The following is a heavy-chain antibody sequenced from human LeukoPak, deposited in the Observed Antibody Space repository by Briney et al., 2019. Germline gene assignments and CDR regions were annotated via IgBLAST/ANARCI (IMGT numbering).Heavy chain of an antibody. Sequence: ASVKVSCKASGYTFTNYGISWVRQAPGQGLEWVAWISLATGAPSYAQKFQGRVTITADDSTSTAYMELSSLRSEDTAVYYCARDLGTRDGYNPPNLFDNWGQGALVTVSS. CDR1: GYTFTNYG. CDR2: ISLATGAP. V-gene: IGHV1-69*13. CDR3: ARDLGTRDGYNPPNLFDN. J-gene: IGHJ4*02. D-gene: IGHD5-24*01.